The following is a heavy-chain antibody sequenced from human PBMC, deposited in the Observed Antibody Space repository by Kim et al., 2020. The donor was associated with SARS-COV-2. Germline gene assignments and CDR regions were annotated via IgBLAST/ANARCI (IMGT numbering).Heavy chain of an antibody. CDR2: IYYSGST. V-gene: IGHV4-39*01. J-gene: IGHJ2*01. Sequence: SETLSLTCTVSGVSISSSSYYWGWIRQPPGKGLEWIGSIYYSGSTYYNPSLKSRVTISVDTSKNQFSLKLSSVTAADTAVYYCARVYYDILTGYYKKVHPPRYCHLWGRGTRVTVSS. CDR1: GVSISSSSYY. CDR3: ARVYYDILTGYYKKVHPPRYCHL. D-gene: IGHD3-9*01.